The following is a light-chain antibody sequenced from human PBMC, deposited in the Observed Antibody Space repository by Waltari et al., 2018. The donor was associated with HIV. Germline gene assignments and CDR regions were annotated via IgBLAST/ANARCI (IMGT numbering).Light chain of an antibody. CDR3: SLYMGGGIWV. J-gene: IGLJ3*02. CDR2: STN. V-gene: IGLV8-61*01. CDR1: SGSVSAGYC. Sequence: QTVVTQEPSFSVSPGGTVTLTCGLSSGSVSAGYCPRCYQQTPGQAPRTLIYSTNTRSSGVPDRFSGSILGNKAALTITGAQADDESVYYCSLYMGGGIWVFGGGTKLTVL.